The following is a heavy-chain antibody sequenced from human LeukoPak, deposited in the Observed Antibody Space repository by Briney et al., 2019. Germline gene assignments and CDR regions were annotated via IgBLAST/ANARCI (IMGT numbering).Heavy chain of an antibody. Sequence: ASVKVSCKASGYTFTDSYMHWMRQAPGQGLEWMGWINPNSDTNYAQKFQGRVTMTRDTSISTADMELNSLTSDDTGVYYSARDRGGNSFDFWGQGTLVTVSS. CDR2: INPNSDT. J-gene: IGHJ4*02. CDR1: GYTFTDSY. D-gene: IGHD4-23*01. CDR3: ARDRGGNSFDF. V-gene: IGHV1-2*02.